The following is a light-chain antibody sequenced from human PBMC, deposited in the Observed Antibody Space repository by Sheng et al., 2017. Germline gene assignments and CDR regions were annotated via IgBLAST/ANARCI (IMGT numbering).Light chain of an antibody. CDR1: ILAKKY. CDR2: KDS. Sequence: SYELTQPSSVSVSPGQTATITCSGDILAKKYARWFQQKPGQAPKVVMYKDSERPSGIPERFSGSSSGTTVTLTISGARVEDEADYFCYCATDNGLLFAGGTKVTVL. V-gene: IGLV3-27*01. CDR3: YCATDNGLL. J-gene: IGLJ2*01.